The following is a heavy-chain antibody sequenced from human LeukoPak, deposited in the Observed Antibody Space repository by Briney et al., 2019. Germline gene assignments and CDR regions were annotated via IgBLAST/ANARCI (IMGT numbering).Heavy chain of an antibody. J-gene: IGHJ1*01. CDR3: AKDLYSSSLTQFQH. CDR2: ISGSGGST. CDR1: GFTSSTYG. V-gene: IGHV3-23*01. D-gene: IGHD6-13*01. Sequence: GGTLRLSCVASGFTSSTYGMSWVRQAPGKGLEWVSAISGSGGSTYYADSVKGRFTISRDNSKNTLYLQMNSLRAEDTAVYYCAKDLYSSSLTQFQHWGQGTLVTVSS.